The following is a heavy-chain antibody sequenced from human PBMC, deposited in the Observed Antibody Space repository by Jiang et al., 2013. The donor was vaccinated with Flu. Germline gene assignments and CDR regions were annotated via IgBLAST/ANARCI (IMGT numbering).Heavy chain of an antibody. CDR2: IYHSGST. Sequence: GPGLVKPSETLSLTCTVSGYSISSGYYWGWIRQPPGKGLEWIGSIYHSGSTYYNPSLKSRVTISVDTSKNQFSLKLSSVTAADTAVYYCARGLGYYYDSSGYYYDYWGQGTLVTVSS. CDR3: ARGLGYYYDSSGYYYDY. D-gene: IGHD3-22*01. CDR1: GYSISSGYY. J-gene: IGHJ4*02. V-gene: IGHV4-38-2*02.